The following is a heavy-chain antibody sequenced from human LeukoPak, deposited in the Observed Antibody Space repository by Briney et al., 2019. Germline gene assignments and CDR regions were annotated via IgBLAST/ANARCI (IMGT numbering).Heavy chain of an antibody. J-gene: IGHJ3*02. CDR1: GYIFTSYW. Sequence: GESLKISCKGSGYIFTSYWIGWVRQMPGKGLEWMGIIYPGDSDTRYSPSFQGQVTISADKSISTAYLQWSSLKASDTAMYYCARQDSSGYYYVVGAFDIWGQGTMVTVSS. V-gene: IGHV5-51*01. CDR2: IYPGDSDT. D-gene: IGHD3-22*01. CDR3: ARQDSSGYYYVVGAFDI.